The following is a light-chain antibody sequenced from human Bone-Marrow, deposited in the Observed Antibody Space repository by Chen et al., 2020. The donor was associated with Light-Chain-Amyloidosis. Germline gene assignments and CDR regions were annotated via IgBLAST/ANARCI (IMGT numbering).Light chain of an antibody. J-gene: IGLJ2*01. CDR1: DLPTKY. V-gene: IGLV3-25*03. CDR2: RDT. CDR3: QSADSSGTYEVI. Sequence: SYELTQPPSVSVSPGQTARITCSGDDLPTKYAYWYQQKPGQAPLLVMHRDTERPSGSSERFSGSSSGTTATLTIIGVQAEDEADYHCQSADSSGTYEVIFGGGTKLTVL.